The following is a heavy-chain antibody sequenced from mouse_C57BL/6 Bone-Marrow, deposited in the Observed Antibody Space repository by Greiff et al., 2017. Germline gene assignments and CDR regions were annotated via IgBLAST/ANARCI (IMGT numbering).Heavy chain of an antibody. CDR3: ARNYGNYDLLDY. Sequence: QVQLQQPGAELVKPGASVKLSCKASGYTFTSYWMHWVKQRPGQGLEWIGMIHPNSGSTNYNEKFKSKATLTVDKSSSTAYMQLSSLTSEDSAVYYCARNYGNYDLLDYWGQGTTLTVSS. CDR2: IHPNSGST. D-gene: IGHD2-1*01. J-gene: IGHJ2*01. CDR1: GYTFTSYW. V-gene: IGHV1-64*01.